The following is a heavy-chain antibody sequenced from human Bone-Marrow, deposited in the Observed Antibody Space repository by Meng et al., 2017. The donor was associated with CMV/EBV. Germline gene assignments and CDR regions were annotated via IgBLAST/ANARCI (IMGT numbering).Heavy chain of an antibody. CDR2: LNWNGGSS. V-gene: IGHV3-20*04. CDR1: GFSFDDYG. Sequence: GGSLKTPRAASGFSFDDYGMTWVRQRPGKGLEWVSGLNWNGGSSAYADSVKGRFTISRDNAKNSLYLQMNSLRAEDTALYYCARGTGTLFFYYAMDVWGQGTTVTVSS. D-gene: IGHD3/OR15-3a*01. J-gene: IGHJ6*02. CDR3: ARGTGTLFFYYAMDV.